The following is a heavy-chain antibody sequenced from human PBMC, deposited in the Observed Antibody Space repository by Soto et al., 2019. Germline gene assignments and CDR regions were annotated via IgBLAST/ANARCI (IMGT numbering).Heavy chain of an antibody. CDR1: GYTFNIYG. V-gene: IGHV1-18*01. Sequence: ASVKVSCKASGYTFNIYGINWVRQAPGQGLEWMGWISANNGKTNYAQKVQGRVTMTTDTSTSTAYVELSRLRSDDTAVYYCATAILGYYYVDVWGKGTTVTVSS. J-gene: IGHJ6*03. CDR3: ATAILGYYYVDV. CDR2: ISANNGKT. D-gene: IGHD1-1*01.